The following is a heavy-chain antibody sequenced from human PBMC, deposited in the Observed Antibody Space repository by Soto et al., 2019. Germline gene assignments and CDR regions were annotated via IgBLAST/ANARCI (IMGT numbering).Heavy chain of an antibody. J-gene: IGHJ6*02. Sequence: EVQLLESGGGLVQPGGSLRLSCAASGFTFSNYAMSWVRQAPGKGLEWVSAISGSVRSTYYADSVKGRFTISRDNSKNTLFLQMNSLRAEDTAVYYCAKAPSRCWSYYSYGMDVWGQGTTVTVSS. CDR3: AKAPSRCWSYYSYGMDV. D-gene: IGHD6-13*01. V-gene: IGHV3-23*01. CDR2: ISGSVRST. CDR1: GFTFSNYA.